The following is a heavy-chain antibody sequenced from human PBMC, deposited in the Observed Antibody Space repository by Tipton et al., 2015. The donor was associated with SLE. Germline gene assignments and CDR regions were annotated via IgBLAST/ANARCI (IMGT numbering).Heavy chain of an antibody. Sequence: TLSLTCTVSGYSISSGYYWGWIRQPPGKGLEWIGEINHSGSTNYNPSLKSRVTISVDTSKNQFSLRLSSVTAADTAVYYCARALGTMRAEYLQHWGQGTLVTVSS. D-gene: IGHD1-7*01. CDR2: INHSGST. CDR1: GYSISSGYY. J-gene: IGHJ1*01. V-gene: IGHV4-38-2*02. CDR3: ARALGTMRAEYLQH.